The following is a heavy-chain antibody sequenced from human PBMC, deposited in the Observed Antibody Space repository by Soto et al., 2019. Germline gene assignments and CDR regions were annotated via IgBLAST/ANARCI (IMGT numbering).Heavy chain of an antibody. Sequence: SVKVSCKASGGTFSSYAISWVRQAPGQGLEWMGGIIPIFGTANYAQKFQGRVTITADESTSTAYMELSSLRSEDTAVYYCARGMGLDFWSGCHYYGMDVWGQGTTVTVSS. CDR2: IIPIFGTA. CDR1: GGTFSSYA. CDR3: ARGMGLDFWSGCHYYGMDV. V-gene: IGHV1-69*13. D-gene: IGHD3-3*01. J-gene: IGHJ6*02.